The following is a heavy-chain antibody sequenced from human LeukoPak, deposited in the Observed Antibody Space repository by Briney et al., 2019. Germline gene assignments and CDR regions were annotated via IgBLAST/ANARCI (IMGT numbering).Heavy chain of an antibody. CDR1: GYSFTSNW. Sequence: GESLKISCKGSGYSFTSNWIGWVRQMPGKGLEYMGIIYPGDSDTRYSPSFQGQVTISADKSISTAYVQWSSLKASDTAMYYCARLVRGATTFSYYFDYWGQGTLVTVSS. J-gene: IGHJ4*02. CDR2: IYPGDSDT. D-gene: IGHD1-26*01. V-gene: IGHV5-51*01. CDR3: ARLVRGATTFSYYFDY.